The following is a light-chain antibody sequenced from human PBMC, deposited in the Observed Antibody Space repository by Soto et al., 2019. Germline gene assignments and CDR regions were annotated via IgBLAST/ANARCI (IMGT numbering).Light chain of an antibody. V-gene: IGKV3-20*01. Sequence: EIVLTQSPGTLSLSPGERATLSCRASQGVSSSSLVWYQQKPGQAPRLLIYGASSRAPGIPNRFSGSGSETDFSLTIDRLEPEDAAVSYCQHCGSSLWAFGQGTKVEIK. CDR2: GAS. CDR1: QGVSSSS. CDR3: QHCGSSLWA. J-gene: IGKJ1*01.